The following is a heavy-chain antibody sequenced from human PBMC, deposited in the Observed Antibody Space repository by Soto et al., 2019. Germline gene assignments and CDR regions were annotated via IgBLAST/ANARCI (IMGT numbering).Heavy chain of an antibody. CDR1: GFTFSSYT. CDR2: ISSSGANT. Sequence: PGGSLRLSCAASGFTFSSYTMSWVRQAPGKGLEWVSGISSSGANTYHADSVKGRFTISRDNSKNTLYLQMNSLRVEDTAVYYCAKGIGDSYYSALDYWGQGTLVTVSS. V-gene: IGHV3-23*01. J-gene: IGHJ4*02. D-gene: IGHD2-15*01. CDR3: AKGIGDSYYSALDY.